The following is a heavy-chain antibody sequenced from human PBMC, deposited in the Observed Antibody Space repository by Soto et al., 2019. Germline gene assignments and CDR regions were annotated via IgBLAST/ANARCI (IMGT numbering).Heavy chain of an antibody. CDR1: GFTFSSYA. D-gene: IGHD2-2*01. CDR3: AKDREDIVVVPAAMDFDY. V-gene: IGHV3-23*01. Sequence: GGSLRLSCAASGFTFSSYAMSWVRQAPGKGLEWVSAISGSGGSTYYADSVKGRFTISRDNSKNTLYLQMNSLRAEDKAVYYCAKDREDIVVVPAAMDFDYWGQGTLVTVSS. CDR2: ISGSGGST. J-gene: IGHJ4*02.